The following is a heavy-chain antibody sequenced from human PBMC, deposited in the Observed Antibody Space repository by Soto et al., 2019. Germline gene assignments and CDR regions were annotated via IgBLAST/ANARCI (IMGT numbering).Heavy chain of an antibody. Sequence: ASVKVSCKTFGDTFTNFGLSWVRQAPGQGLEWMGWIATYNSNRNYAQKFQGRLTLTTDTSTSTAYMELKSLGYDDMAVYYCARVLRGVVNWFDPWGQGTLVTVSS. V-gene: IGHV1-18*03. CDR3: ARVLRGVVNWFDP. D-gene: IGHD3-10*01. CDR1: GDTFTNFG. CDR2: IATYNSNR. J-gene: IGHJ5*02.